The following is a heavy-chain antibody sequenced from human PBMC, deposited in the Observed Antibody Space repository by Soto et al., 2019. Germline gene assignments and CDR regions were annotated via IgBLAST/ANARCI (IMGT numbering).Heavy chain of an antibody. Sequence: SLRLSCATSGFTFSNNAMHWVRQAPGKGLEWVAQIWYDGSNKYYADSVKGRFTISRDNSKNTVYLQMNSLRAEDMAVYYCARDGQNQSPYAMDVWGQGTTVTVSS. CDR3: ARDGQNQSPYAMDV. CDR1: GFTFSNNA. CDR2: IWYDGSNK. J-gene: IGHJ6*02. V-gene: IGHV3-33*01.